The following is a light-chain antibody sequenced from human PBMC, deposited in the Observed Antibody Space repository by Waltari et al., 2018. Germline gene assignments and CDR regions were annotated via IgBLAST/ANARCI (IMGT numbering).Light chain of an antibody. CDR3: CSYAGSGTLI. CDR2: DVS. Sequence: QSALTQPASVSGSPGQSLTIPCTGTSSDVGGSNYVSWYQHQPGKAPQLMIYDVSKRPSGVSNRFSGSKSGNTASLTISGLQAEDEADYYCCSYAGSGTLIFGGGTKLTVL. J-gene: IGLJ2*01. CDR1: SSDVGGSNY. V-gene: IGLV2-23*02.